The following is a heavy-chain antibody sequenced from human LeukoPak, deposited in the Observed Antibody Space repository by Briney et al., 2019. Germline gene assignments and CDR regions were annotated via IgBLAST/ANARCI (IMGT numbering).Heavy chain of an antibody. Sequence: PGGSLRLSCAASGFTFSSYGMHWVRQAPGKGLEWVAVISYDGSNKYYADSVKGRFTISRDNSKNTLYLQMNSLRAEDTAVYYCARVWQWLVSVGPFDYWGQGTLVTVSS. J-gene: IGHJ4*02. V-gene: IGHV3-30*19. CDR2: ISYDGSNK. CDR1: GFTFSSYG. CDR3: ARVWQWLVSVGPFDY. D-gene: IGHD6-19*01.